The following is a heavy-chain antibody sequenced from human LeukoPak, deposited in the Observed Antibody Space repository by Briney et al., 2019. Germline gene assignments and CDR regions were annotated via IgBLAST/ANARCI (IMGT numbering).Heavy chain of an antibody. J-gene: IGHJ4*02. CDR1: GYTFTGYY. V-gene: IGHV1-2*02. D-gene: IGHD3-22*01. CDR2: INPNSGGT. Sequence: GASVKVSCKASGYTFTGYYVHWVRQAPGQGLEWMGWINPNSGGTNYAQKFQGRVTMTRDTSISTAYMELSRLRSDDTAVYYCAREGYYDSSGYPVLYYWGQGTLVTVSS. CDR3: AREGYYDSSGYPVLYY.